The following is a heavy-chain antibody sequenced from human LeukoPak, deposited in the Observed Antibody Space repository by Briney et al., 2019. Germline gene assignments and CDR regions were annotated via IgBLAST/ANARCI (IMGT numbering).Heavy chain of an antibody. Sequence: SETLSLTCTVSGGSISSYYWSWIRQPPGKGLEWIGYIYYSGSTNYNPSLKSRVTISVDTSENQFSLKLSSVTAADTAVYYCARAFPTYYDILTGLGAFDIWGQGTMVTVSS. CDR2: IYYSGST. CDR1: GGSISSYY. J-gene: IGHJ3*02. V-gene: IGHV4-59*01. CDR3: ARAFPTYYDILTGLGAFDI. D-gene: IGHD3-9*01.